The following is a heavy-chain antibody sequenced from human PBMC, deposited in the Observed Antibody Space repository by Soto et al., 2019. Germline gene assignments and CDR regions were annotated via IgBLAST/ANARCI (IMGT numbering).Heavy chain of an antibody. Sequence: GGSLRLSCAASGFTFSSYAMHWVRQAPGKGLEWVAVISYDGSNKYYADSVKGRFTISRDNSKNTLYLQMNSLRAEDTAVYYCARGGHYYDSSGPGDYWGQGTLVTVSS. V-gene: IGHV3-30-3*01. CDR3: ARGGHYYDSSGPGDY. J-gene: IGHJ4*02. CDR2: ISYDGSNK. CDR1: GFTFSSYA. D-gene: IGHD3-22*01.